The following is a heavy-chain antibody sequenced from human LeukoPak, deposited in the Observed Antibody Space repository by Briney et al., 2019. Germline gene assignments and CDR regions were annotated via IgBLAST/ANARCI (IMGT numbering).Heavy chain of an antibody. CDR3: ARAGL. J-gene: IGHJ2*01. Sequence: PGGSLRLSCAASGFTFSSNWMSWARQAPGKGLEWVANIKHDGSEKYYVDSVKGRFTISRDNAKNSLYLQMNSLRAEDTAVYYCARAGLWGRGTLVTVSS. CDR2: IKHDGSEK. V-gene: IGHV3-7*01. CDR1: GFTFSSNW.